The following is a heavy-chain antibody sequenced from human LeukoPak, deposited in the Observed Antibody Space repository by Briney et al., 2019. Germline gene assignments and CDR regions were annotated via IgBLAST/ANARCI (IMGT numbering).Heavy chain of an antibody. V-gene: IGHV4-34*01. D-gene: IGHD2-2*01. Sequence: SETLSLTCAVYGGSFSGYYWSWIRQPPGKGLDWIGEINHSGSTNYNPSLKSRVTISVDTSKNQFSLKLSSVTAADTAVYYCARGRIYVVVVPAAIRRHYYYMDVWGKGTTVTVSS. CDR2: INHSGST. CDR1: GGSFSGYY. J-gene: IGHJ6*03. CDR3: ARGRIYVVVVPAAIRRHYYYMDV.